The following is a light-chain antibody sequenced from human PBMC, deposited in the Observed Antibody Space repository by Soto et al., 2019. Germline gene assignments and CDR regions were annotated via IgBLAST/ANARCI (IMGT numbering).Light chain of an antibody. CDR2: DVS. J-gene: IGLJ1*01. Sequence: QSALTQPASVSGSPGQSITISCTGTSSDAGDYKYVSWYQQHPGKAPKLMIYDVSNRPSGVSNRFSGSKSGNTASLTISGLQAEDEADYYCSSYTSSSTLYVFGTGTKVTVL. V-gene: IGLV2-14*01. CDR3: SSYTSSSTLYV. CDR1: SSDAGDYKY.